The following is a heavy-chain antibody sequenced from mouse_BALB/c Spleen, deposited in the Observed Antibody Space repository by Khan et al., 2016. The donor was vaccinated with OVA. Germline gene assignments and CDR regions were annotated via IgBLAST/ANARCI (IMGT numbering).Heavy chain of an antibody. D-gene: IGHD1-1*01. CDR2: ITYSGST. Sequence: EVQLQESGPGLVKPSQSLSLTCTVTGYSITSDYAWNWIRHFPGNKLEWMAYITYSGSTGYTPSLKSRISITRDTSKNQFFLQLNSVTTEDTATYYCARDYGSSYLFFDYWGQGTTLTVSS. CDR3: ARDYGSSYLFFDY. V-gene: IGHV3-2*02. J-gene: IGHJ2*01. CDR1: GYSITSDYA.